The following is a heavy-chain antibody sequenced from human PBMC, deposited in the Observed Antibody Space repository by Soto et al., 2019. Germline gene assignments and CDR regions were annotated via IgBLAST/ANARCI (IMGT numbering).Heavy chain of an antibody. J-gene: IGHJ6*02. D-gene: IGHD3-10*01. CDR2: IIPIFGTA. CDR3: ARGPWPTSGSGSYYNYYYYGMDV. CDR1: GGTFSSYA. V-gene: IGHV1-69*13. Sequence: SVKVSCKASGGTFSSYAISWVRQAPGQGLEWMGGIIPIFGTANYAQKFQGRVTITADESTSTAYMELSSLRSEDTAVYYCARGPWPTSGSGSYYNYYYYGMDVWGQGTTVTVSS.